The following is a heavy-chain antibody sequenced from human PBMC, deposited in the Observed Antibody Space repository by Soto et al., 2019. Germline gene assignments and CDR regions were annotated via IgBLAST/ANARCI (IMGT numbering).Heavy chain of an antibody. J-gene: IGHJ4*02. CDR2: IYYSGST. Sequence: SETLSLTCTVSGGSLSSGSYYWGWIRQPPGKGLEWIGSIYYSGSTYYNPSLKSRVTISVDTSKNQFSLKLSSVTAADTAVYYCARLVYDSSGYRPGWAQGTLVNVSS. V-gene: IGHV4-39*01. CDR3: ARLVYDSSGYRPG. CDR1: GGSLSSGSYY. D-gene: IGHD3-22*01.